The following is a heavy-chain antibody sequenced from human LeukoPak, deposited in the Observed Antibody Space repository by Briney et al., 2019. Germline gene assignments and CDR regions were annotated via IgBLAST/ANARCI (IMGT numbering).Heavy chain of an antibody. J-gene: IGHJ4*02. CDR2: ISYDGSKK. V-gene: IGHV3-33*05. CDR3: AKHYGDYRSFDY. Sequence: PGRSLRLSCAASGFTFSSYGMHWVRQAPGKGLEWVAIISYDGSKKYYGDSVKGRFTISRDNSKNTLYLQMNSLRAEDTAVYYCAKHYGDYRSFDYWGQGTLVTVSS. D-gene: IGHD4-17*01. CDR1: GFTFSSYG.